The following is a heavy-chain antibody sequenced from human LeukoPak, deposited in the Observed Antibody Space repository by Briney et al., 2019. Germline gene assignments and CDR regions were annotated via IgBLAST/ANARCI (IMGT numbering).Heavy chain of an antibody. Sequence: GGSLRLSCAASGFTFDDYAMHWVRQAPGKGLEWVSLISGDGGSTYCADSVKGRFTISRDNSKNSLYLQMNSLRTEDTALYYCAKESSSGWYRQRSYFQHWGQGTLVTVSS. CDR3: AKESSSGWYRQRSYFQH. J-gene: IGHJ1*01. CDR2: ISGDGGST. D-gene: IGHD6-19*01. V-gene: IGHV3-43*02. CDR1: GFTFDDYA.